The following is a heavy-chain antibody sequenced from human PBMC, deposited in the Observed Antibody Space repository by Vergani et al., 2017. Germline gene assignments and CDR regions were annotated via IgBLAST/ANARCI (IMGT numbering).Heavy chain of an antibody. D-gene: IGHD6-19*01. V-gene: IGHV3-9*01. Sequence: EVQLVESGGGLVQPGRSLRLSCAASGFTFDDYAMHWVRQAPGKGLEWVSGLSWNSGRIGYAYSVKGRFTLSRDNAKNSLFLQMNSLRAEDTALYYCAKDKRDRIAVAGTFDYWGQGTLVTVSS. CDR1: GFTFDDYA. CDR2: LSWNSGRI. J-gene: IGHJ4*02. CDR3: AKDKRDRIAVAGTFDY.